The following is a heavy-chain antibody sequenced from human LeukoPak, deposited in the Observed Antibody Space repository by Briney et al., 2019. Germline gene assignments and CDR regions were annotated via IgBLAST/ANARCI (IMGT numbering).Heavy chain of an antibody. J-gene: IGHJ4*02. V-gene: IGHV3-7*01. Sequence: GGSLTLSCAASGFTFSHYWMACVRQAPGHGLEGVAIIRPDANDGSYVDSVKGRFTISRDNAKNSLYLQLNSLRAEDTAVYFCPRADWGSIDYWGQGALVTVSS. CDR3: PRADWGSIDY. D-gene: IGHD7-27*01. CDR1: GFTFSHYW. CDR2: IRPDANDG.